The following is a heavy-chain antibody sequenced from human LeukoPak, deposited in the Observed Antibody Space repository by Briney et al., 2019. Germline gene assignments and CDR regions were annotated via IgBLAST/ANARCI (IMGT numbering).Heavy chain of an antibody. CDR1: GYTFTSYG. J-gene: IGHJ5*02. V-gene: IGHV1-18*01. Sequence: ASVKVSCKSSGYTFTSYGINWLRQAPGQGLEWMGWITPHNGDTNYAQKLQGRVTMTTDTSTSTAYMELRSLRSDDTAVYYCARDRDGWFDPWGQGTLVTVSS. CDR3: ARDRDGWFDP. CDR2: ITPHNGDT.